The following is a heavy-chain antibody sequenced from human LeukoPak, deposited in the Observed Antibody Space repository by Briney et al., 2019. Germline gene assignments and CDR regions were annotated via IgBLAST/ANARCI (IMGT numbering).Heavy chain of an antibody. Sequence: GGSLRLSCAASGFTFSSYAMSWVRQAPGKGLEWVSAISGSGGSTYYADSVKGRFTISRDNSKNTLYLQMNSLRAEDTAVYYCAKKMKYCSSTSCYASFDYWGQGTLVTVSS. CDR2: ISGSGGST. D-gene: IGHD2-2*01. J-gene: IGHJ4*02. CDR3: AKKMKYCSSTSCYASFDY. CDR1: GFTFSSYA. V-gene: IGHV3-23*01.